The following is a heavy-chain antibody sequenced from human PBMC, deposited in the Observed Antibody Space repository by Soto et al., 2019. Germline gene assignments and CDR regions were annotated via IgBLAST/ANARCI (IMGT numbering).Heavy chain of an antibody. J-gene: IGHJ6*01. Sequence: QVQLQESGPGLVKPSQTLSLTCTVSGGSISSDRYFWSWVRQHPGKGLEWIAYILNSGSTYFNPSLXRXVXIXXDTSKSQFSLNLSSVTAADTAVYYCARGHTTFGFYYYGLDVWGQGTTVIVSS. D-gene: IGHD3-10*01. V-gene: IGHV4-31*03. CDR3: ARGHTTFGFYYYGLDV. CDR2: ILNSGST. CDR1: GGSISSDRYF.